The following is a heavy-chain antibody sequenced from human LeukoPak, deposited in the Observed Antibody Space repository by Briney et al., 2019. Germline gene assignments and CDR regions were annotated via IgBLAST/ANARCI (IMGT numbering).Heavy chain of an antibody. CDR1: GFTFSSYS. CDR3: ARAKYSYGYYMDV. CDR2: ISWNSGSI. J-gene: IGHJ6*03. Sequence: GGSLRLSCAASGFTFSSYSMNWVRQAPGKGLEWVSGISWNSGSIGYADSVKGRFTISRDNAKNSLYLQMNSLRAEDTAVYYCARAKYSYGYYMDVWGKGTTVTVSS. V-gene: IGHV3-48*04. D-gene: IGHD5-18*01.